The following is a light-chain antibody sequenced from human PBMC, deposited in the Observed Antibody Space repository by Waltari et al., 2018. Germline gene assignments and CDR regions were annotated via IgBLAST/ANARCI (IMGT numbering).Light chain of an antibody. V-gene: IGKV2-30*01. CDR1: QSLVYSDGNTY. J-gene: IGKJ1*01. CDR2: KVS. CDR3: MQGTHWPRT. Sequence: DVVMTQSPLSLPVTLGQPASISCRSTQSLVYSDGNTYLNWFQQRPGQSPRRLIYKVSTRDSGGPDRFSGSGSGTVFTLKISRVEAEDVGFYYCMQGTHWPRTFGPGTKVEIK.